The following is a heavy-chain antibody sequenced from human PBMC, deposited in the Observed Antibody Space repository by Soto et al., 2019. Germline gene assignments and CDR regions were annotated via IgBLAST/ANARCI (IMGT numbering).Heavy chain of an antibody. D-gene: IGHD4-4*01. CDR2: IDPSDSYT. CDR1: GYSFTSYW. J-gene: IGHJ6*02. Sequence: PGESLKISCKGSGYSFTSYWISWVRQMPGKGLEWMGRIDPSDSYTNYSPSFQGHVTISADKSISTAYLQWSRLKASDTAMYYCASVSNPYYYYGMDVWGQGTTVTVSS. CDR3: ASVSNPYYYYGMDV. V-gene: IGHV5-10-1*01.